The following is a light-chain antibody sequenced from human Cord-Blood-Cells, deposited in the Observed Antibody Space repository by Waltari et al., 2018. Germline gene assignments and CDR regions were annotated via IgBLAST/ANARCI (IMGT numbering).Light chain of an antibody. J-gene: IGKJ3*01. Sequence: DIQMTQSPSSLSASVGDRVTITCQASQGISNYLNWYQQKPGKAPKLLIYDASNLETGVPSRFSGSGSGTDFTFTISSLQPEDIATYYCQQYDNLQFTFGPGTKVDIK. CDR3: QQYDNLQFT. V-gene: IGKV1-33*01. CDR1: QGISNY. CDR2: DAS.